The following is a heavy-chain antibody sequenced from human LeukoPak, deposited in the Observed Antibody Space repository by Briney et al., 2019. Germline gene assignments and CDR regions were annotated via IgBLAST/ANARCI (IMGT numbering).Heavy chain of an antibody. D-gene: IGHD3-10*01. CDR3: ARGEYGSGNYHIDY. Sequence: PGGSLRLSCAASGFTFSRYSMNWVRQAPGKGLEWFSFISSSSSYIYYADSVKGRFTTSRDNDTNSLYLQMNSLRAEDTAVYYCARGEYGSGNYHIDYWGQGTLVTVSS. V-gene: IGHV3-21*01. CDR2: ISSSSSYI. CDR1: GFTFSRYS. J-gene: IGHJ4*02.